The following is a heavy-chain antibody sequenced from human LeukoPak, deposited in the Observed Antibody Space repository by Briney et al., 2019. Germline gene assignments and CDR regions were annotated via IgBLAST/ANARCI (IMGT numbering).Heavy chain of an antibody. D-gene: IGHD3-10*01. J-gene: IGHJ5*02. CDR1: GGSISSYY. CDR2: IYYSGST. Sequence: SETLSLTCTVSGGSISSYYWSWIRQPPGKGLAWIGYIYYSGSTNYNPSLKSRVTISVDTSKNQFSLKLSSVTAADTAVYYCARGPYGSGSYYNLNWFDPWGQGTLVTVSS. CDR3: ARGPYGSGSYYNLNWFDP. V-gene: IGHV4-59*01.